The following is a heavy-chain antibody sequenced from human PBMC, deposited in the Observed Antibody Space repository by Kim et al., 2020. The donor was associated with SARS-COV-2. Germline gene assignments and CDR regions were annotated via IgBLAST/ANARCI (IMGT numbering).Heavy chain of an antibody. Sequence: GGSLRLSCAASGFTFSSYGMHWVRQAPGKGLEWVAVISYDGSNKYYADSVKGRFTISRDNSKNTLYLQMNSLRAEDAAVYYCARAPSRKLLWFDLPEGWGQGTLVTVSS. V-gene: IGHV3-33*05. D-gene: IGHD3-10*01. CDR2: ISYDGSNK. CDR3: ARAPSRKLLWFDLPEG. J-gene: IGHJ4*02. CDR1: GFTFSSYG.